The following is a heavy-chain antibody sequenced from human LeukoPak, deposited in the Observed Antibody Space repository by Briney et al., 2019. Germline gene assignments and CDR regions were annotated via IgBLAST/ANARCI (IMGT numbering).Heavy chain of an antibody. D-gene: IGHD1-26*01. Sequence: SETLSLTCTVSGVSISSSSYYWNWIRQPPGKGLEWIVNIKYGGSTYYNPSLKSRVTISVDTSKNQFSLKLSSVTAADTAVFYCARRIGGSAEIDYWGQGTLVTVSS. CDR1: GVSISSSSYY. J-gene: IGHJ4*02. V-gene: IGHV4-39*01. CDR3: ARRIGGSAEIDY. CDR2: IKYGGST.